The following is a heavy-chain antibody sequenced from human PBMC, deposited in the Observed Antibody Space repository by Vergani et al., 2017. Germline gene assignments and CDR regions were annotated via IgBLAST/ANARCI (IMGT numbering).Heavy chain of an antibody. CDR3: AREWKYQQLAFDD. CDR1: GGSISSSSYY. Sequence: QLQLQESGPGLVKPSETLSLTCTVSGGSISSSSYYWGWIRHPPGKGLEWIGSIYYSGSTYYNPALKSRVTISADTSKNQFSLKLSCVTAADTAVYYCAREWKYQQLAFDDWGQGTLVTVSS. V-gene: IGHV4-39*07. J-gene: IGHJ4*02. D-gene: IGHD2-2*01. CDR2: IYYSGST.